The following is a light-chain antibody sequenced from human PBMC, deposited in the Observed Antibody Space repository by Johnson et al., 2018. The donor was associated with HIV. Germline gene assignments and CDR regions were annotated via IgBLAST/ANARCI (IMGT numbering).Light chain of an antibody. CDR1: SSNIGNNF. CDR3: GTWDSSLSVFV. V-gene: IGLV1-51*01. CDR2: DNI. Sequence: QSVLTQPPSVSAAPGQRVTRSYSGSSSNIGNNFVSWFRQLPLRAPKVLIYDNIKRPSGIPDRFSGSKSGTSATLGITGLQTGDEADYYCGTWDSSLSVFVFGTGTKVSVL. J-gene: IGLJ1*01.